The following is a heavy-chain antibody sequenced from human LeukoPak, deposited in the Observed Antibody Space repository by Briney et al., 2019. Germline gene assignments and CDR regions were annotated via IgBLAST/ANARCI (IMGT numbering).Heavy chain of an antibody. CDR3: ARDNSVRDEAWWFNP. CDR1: GYTFTSNY. J-gene: IGHJ5*02. V-gene: IGHV1-46*01. D-gene: IGHD5-24*01. Sequence: AAVKVSRKAFGYTFTSNYMHWVRQAPVQGPEWMGVISPSGGSTTYAQKFQGRVTLTRDMSTSTDYLELSSLRSEDTAVYYCARDNSVRDEAWWFNPWGQGTLVTVSS. CDR2: ISPSGGST.